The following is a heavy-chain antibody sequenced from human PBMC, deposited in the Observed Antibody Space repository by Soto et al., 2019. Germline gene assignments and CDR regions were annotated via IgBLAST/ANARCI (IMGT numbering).Heavy chain of an antibody. CDR1: GYTFTGYF. CDR3: ARVIRGAYYNSPLDT. CDR2: INPYSGGA. D-gene: IGHD3-10*01. J-gene: IGHJ5*02. Sequence: ASVKVSCKAAGYTFTGYFMHWVRQAPGQGLEWMGWINPYSGGADYAQSFQGRVTMTRDTSISTVYMELSRLRFDDTAVYYCARVIRGAYYNSPLDTWGQGTVVTVS. V-gene: IGHV1-2*02.